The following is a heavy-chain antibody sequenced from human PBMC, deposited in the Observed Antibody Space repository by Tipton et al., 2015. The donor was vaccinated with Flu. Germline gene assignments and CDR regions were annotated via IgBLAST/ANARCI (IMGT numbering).Heavy chain of an antibody. Sequence: LRLSCIVSGGSIDNYFWTWIRKPAGRGLEWIGRIYMSGYTQYNPSVESRVTMSVDRSKNHFSMKLRSVTAADTAVYYCARDQYFGSGIDYWGPGMQVTVSS. CDR1: GGSIDNYF. CDR3: ARDQYFGSGIDY. V-gene: IGHV4-4*07. J-gene: IGHJ4*02. CDR2: IYMSGYT. D-gene: IGHD3-10*01.